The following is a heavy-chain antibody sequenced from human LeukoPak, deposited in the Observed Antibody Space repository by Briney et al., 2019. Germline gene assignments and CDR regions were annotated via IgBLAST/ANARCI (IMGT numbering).Heavy chain of an antibody. CDR3: ARDFDMGGTPGDDFDY. Sequence: GGSLRLSCAASGFTFSTYWMHWVRQAPGKGPVWVARIKNDGSYTSYADSVKGRFTISRDDAKNTLYLQMSCLRAEDTAVYYCARDFDMGGTPGDDFDYWGRGTLVTVSS. V-gene: IGHV3-74*01. CDR2: IKNDGSYT. D-gene: IGHD3-9*01. J-gene: IGHJ4*02. CDR1: GFTFSTYW.